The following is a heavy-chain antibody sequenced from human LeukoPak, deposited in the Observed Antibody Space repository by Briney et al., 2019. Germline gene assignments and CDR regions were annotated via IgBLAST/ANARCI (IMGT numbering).Heavy chain of an antibody. V-gene: IGHV4-38-2*02. D-gene: IGHD3-16*02. CDR1: GYSISSGYY. CDR2: FYDSGNT. J-gene: IGHJ4*02. CDR3: ARLHDYVWGSYRYKGGFDY. Sequence: SETLSLTCTVSGYSISSGYYWGWIRQPPGKGLEWIGSFYDSGNTYYNPSLKSRVTISVDTSKNQFSLKLSSVTAADTAVYYCARLHDYVWGSYRYKGGFDYWGQGTLVTVSS.